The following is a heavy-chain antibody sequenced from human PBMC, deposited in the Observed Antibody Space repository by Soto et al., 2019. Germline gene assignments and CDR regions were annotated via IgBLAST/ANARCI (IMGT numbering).Heavy chain of an antibody. CDR3: ATSLITTVGTTA. CDR2: ISYDGSNK. J-gene: IGHJ4*02. Sequence: PGGSLRLSCAASGFTFSSYAMHWVRQAPGKGLEWVAVISYDGSNKYYADSVKGRFTISRDNSKNTLYLQMNSLRGEDTAVYYCATSLITTVGTTAWGQGTQVTVSS. CDR1: GFTFSSYA. D-gene: IGHD1-1*01. V-gene: IGHV3-30-3*01.